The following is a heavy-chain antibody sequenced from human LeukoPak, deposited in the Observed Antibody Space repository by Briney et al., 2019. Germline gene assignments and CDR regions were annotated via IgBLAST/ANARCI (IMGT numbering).Heavy chain of an antibody. V-gene: IGHV3-30-3*01. D-gene: IGHD1-14*01. CDR1: GFTFSSYA. CDR2: ISYDGSNK. CDR3: ARVRNQANHFDY. J-gene: IGHJ4*02. Sequence: GGSLRLSCAASGFTFSSYAMHWVRRAPGKGLEWVAVISYDGSNKYYADSVKGRFTISRDNSKNTLYLQMNSLRAEDTAVYYCARVRNQANHFDYWGQGTLVTVSS.